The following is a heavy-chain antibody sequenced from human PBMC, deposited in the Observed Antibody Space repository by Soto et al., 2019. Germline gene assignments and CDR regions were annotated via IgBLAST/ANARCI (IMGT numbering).Heavy chain of an antibody. V-gene: IGHV3-66*01. CDR3: ARAGISQAAAGSLDCCPIDS. CDR2: IYSGGTT. D-gene: IGHD6-13*01. Sequence: EVQLVESGGGLVQPGGSLRLSCAASGFTVSSNYMSWVRQAPGKGLERVSIIYSGGTTYYADSVKGRFTISRDNSKNTLYLQMNSLRPEDTAVYYCARAGISQAAAGSLDCCPIDSWGQGTLVTVSS. J-gene: IGHJ4*02. CDR1: GFTVSSNY.